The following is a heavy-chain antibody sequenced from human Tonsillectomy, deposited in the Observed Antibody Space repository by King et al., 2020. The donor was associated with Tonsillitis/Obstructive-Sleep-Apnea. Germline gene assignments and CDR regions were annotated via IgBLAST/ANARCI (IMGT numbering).Heavy chain of an antibody. CDR2: IKSKTDGGTT. V-gene: IGHV3-15*01. D-gene: IGHD3-3*01. Sequence: VQLVESGGGLVKPGGSLRLSCAASGFTFSNAWMSWVRQAPGKGLEWVGLIKSKTDGGTTDYAEPVKGRFTISRDDSKNTLYLQMNSLKTEYTAVYYCSGRITIFGVGFDYWGQGTLVTVSS. CDR1: GFTFSNAW. J-gene: IGHJ4*02. CDR3: SGRITIFGVGFDY.